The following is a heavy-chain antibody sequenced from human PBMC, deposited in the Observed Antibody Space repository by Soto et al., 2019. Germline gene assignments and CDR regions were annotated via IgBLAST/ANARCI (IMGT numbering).Heavy chain of an antibody. V-gene: IGHV3-30*04. CDR1: GFTFSTYA. J-gene: IGHJ4*02. D-gene: IGHD2-15*01. Sequence: QVQLVESGGGVVQPGKSLRLSCVASGFTFSTYAIHWVRQAPGKGLEWVAFISYDGSVEYYVESVKGRFTISRDNSKNTLYLQMNSLRLEDTAVYYCARDWWGYCSGGSCYQIDSWGQGALVTVSS. CDR3: ARDWWGYCSGGSCYQIDS. CDR2: ISYDGSVE.